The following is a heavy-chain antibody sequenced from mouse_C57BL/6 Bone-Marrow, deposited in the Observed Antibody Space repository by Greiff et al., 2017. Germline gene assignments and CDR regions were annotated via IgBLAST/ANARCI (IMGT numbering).Heavy chain of an antibody. Sequence: VQLQESGAELARPGASVKLSCKASGYTFTSYGISWVKQRTGQGLEWIGEIYPRSGNTYYNEKFKGKATLTADKSSSTAYMELRSLTSEDSAVYFCARDGYYGYAMDYWGQGTSVTVSS. CDR2: IYPRSGNT. D-gene: IGHD2-3*01. J-gene: IGHJ4*01. V-gene: IGHV1-81*01. CDR3: ARDGYYGYAMDY. CDR1: GYTFTSYG.